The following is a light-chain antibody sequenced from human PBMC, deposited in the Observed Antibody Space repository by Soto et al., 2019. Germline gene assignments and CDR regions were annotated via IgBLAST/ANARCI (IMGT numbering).Light chain of an antibody. J-gene: IGKJ2*01. CDR1: QSVSSD. CDR3: QQYNDSPPYT. V-gene: IGKV3-15*01. CDR2: GAS. Sequence: EIVMTQSPVTLSVSPGERATLSCRASQSVSSDLAWYQQKPGQGPRLLIYGASTRATGVPARFSASGSGTEFTLTLSSLQSEDFAVYYCQQYNDSPPYTFGHGTKLEIK.